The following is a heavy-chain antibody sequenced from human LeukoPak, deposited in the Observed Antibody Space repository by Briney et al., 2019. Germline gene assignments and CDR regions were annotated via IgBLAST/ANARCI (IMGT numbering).Heavy chain of an antibody. V-gene: IGHV1-8*01. CDR3: ARVPSEYCGSTSCLWLYFGH. D-gene: IGHD2-2*01. CDR2: MNPNSGNT. Sequence: ASVKVSCKASGYTFISSDIHWVRQATGQGLEWMGWMNPNSGNTGYAQKFQGRVTMTRNTSISTAYMELSSLRSDDTAVYYCARVPSEYCGSTSCLWLYFGHWGQGTLVTVSS. CDR1: GYTFISSD. J-gene: IGHJ4*02.